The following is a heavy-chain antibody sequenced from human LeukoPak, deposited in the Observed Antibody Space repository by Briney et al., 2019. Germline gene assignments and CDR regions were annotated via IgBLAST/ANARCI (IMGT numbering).Heavy chain of an antibody. CDR1: GVSITSSGYY. J-gene: IGHJ4*02. CDR3: ARQFAPEGVTHPYYFDY. CDR2: IYYSGST. V-gene: IGHV4-39*01. Sequence: PSETLSLTCTVSGVSITSSGYYWGWIRQPPGKGLEWIVSIYYSGSTYYNPSLKSRVTISVDRSNNQLSLKLTSVTAADTAVYYCARQFAPEGVTHPYYFDYWGQGTLVTVSS. D-gene: IGHD2-8*01.